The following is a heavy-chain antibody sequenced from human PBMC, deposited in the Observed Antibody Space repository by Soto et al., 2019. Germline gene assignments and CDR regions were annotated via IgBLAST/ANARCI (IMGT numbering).Heavy chain of an antibody. V-gene: IGHV1-18*01. Sequence: GASVKVSCKTSGYTFTNFALCWGRQAPGQGLEWIGFVSANNGFTHFAQKFQGRVSVKTDTSTNTVYLDLRSLSSADTAVYYCARGGAPRHLDSWGQGTPGTVS. CDR3: ARGGAPRHLDS. D-gene: IGHD1-26*01. CDR2: VSANNGFT. J-gene: IGHJ5*01. CDR1: GYTFTNFA.